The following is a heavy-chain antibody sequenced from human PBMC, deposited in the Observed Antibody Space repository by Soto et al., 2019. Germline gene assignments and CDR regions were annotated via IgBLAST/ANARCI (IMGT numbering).Heavy chain of an antibody. Sequence: RGESLKISCKGSGYSFTSYWISWVRQMPGKGLEWMGRIDPSDSYTNYSPSFQGHVTISADKSISTAYLQWSSLKASDTAMYYCASSGIVGANWFDPWGQGTLVTVSS. CDR1: GYSFTSYW. D-gene: IGHD1-26*01. CDR3: ASSGIVGANWFDP. CDR2: IDPSDSYT. V-gene: IGHV5-10-1*01. J-gene: IGHJ5*02.